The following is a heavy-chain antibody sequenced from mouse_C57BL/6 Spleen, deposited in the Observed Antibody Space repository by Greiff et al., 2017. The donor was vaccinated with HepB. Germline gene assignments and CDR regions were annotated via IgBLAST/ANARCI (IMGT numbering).Heavy chain of an antibody. CDR2: INPSSGYT. D-gene: IGHD2-4*01. Sequence: VKLMESGAELARPGASVKMSCKASGYTFTSYTMHWVKQRPGQGLEWIGYINPSSGYTKYNQKFKDKATLTADKSSSTAYMQLSSLTSEDSAVYYCAREIYDYDGDYWGQGTTLTVSS. V-gene: IGHV1-4*01. CDR3: AREIYDYDGDY. J-gene: IGHJ2*01. CDR1: GYTFTSYT.